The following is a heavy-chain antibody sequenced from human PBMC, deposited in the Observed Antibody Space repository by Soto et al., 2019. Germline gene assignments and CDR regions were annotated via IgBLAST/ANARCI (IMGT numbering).Heavy chain of an antibody. CDR2: ISYDGGLQ. V-gene: IGHV3-30*03. J-gene: IGHJ4*02. D-gene: IGHD5-18*01. CDR1: GFTFTSYG. Sequence: QAHLVESGGGVVQPGRSPRLSCAASGFTFTSYGMHWVRQAPGTRLEWVAVISYDGGLQHYADSVKGRFTISRDNSKNMGLLQMNSLRAEDTAVYYCVSDRGYGHASVPYSWGQGTLVSVSS. CDR3: VSDRGYGHASVPYS.